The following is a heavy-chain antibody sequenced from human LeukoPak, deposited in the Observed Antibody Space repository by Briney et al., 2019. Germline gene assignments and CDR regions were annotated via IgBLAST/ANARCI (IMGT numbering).Heavy chain of an antibody. J-gene: IGHJ4*02. CDR3: ATETIGRHYDY. CDR2: IGPTGTDR. D-gene: IGHD1-14*01. Sequence: GGSLRLSCAASGFTFSDYTMNWVRQAPGKGLEWVSSIGPTGTDRYYADSVRGRFTISRDNAKNSMYLQMDSLRDEDTAVYYCATETIGRHYDYWGQGTLLTVSS. CDR1: GFTFSDYT. V-gene: IGHV3-21*01.